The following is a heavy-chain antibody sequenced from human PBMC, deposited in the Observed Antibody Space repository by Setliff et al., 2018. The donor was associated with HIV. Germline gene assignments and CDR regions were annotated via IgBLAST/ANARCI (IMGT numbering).Heavy chain of an antibody. CDR2: INHSGST. Sequence: SETLSLTCSVSGDSISSGDYSWSWIRQPPGKGLAWIGEINHSGSTNYNPSLKSRVTISVDTSKNQFSLKLSSVTAADTAVYYCARIPHTVHGDFQGYFDYWGQGTLVTVSS. CDR1: GDSISSGDYS. V-gene: IGHV4-39*07. CDR3: ARIPHTVHGDFQGYFDY. J-gene: IGHJ4*02. D-gene: IGHD4-17*01.